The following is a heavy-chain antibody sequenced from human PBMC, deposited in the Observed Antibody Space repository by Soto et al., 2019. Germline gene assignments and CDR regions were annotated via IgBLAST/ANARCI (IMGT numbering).Heavy chain of an antibody. D-gene: IGHD6-6*01. CDR3: ARLRRRSLSIAASKKKHYYFDY. CDR2: IYYSGST. Sequence: SETLSLTCTVSGGSISSSSYYWGWIRQPPGKGLEWIGSIYYSGSTYYNPSLKSRVTISVDTSKNQFSLKLSSVTAADTAVYYCARLRRRSLSIAASKKKHYYFDYWGQGTLVTVSS. J-gene: IGHJ4*02. CDR1: GGSISSSSYY. V-gene: IGHV4-39*01.